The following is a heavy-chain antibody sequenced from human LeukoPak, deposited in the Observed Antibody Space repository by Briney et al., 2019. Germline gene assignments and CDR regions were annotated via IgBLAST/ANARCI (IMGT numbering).Heavy chain of an antibody. V-gene: IGHV3-48*04. CDR1: GFSFSTYS. CDR3: ARDSTLVWDPPYYFDY. CDR2: IGSSGNPI. J-gene: IGHJ4*02. Sequence: GGSLRLSCAASGFSFSTYSMNWVRQAPGKGLEWVSYIGSSGNPIYYADSMKGRFTISRDNAKNSLYLQMNSLRAEDTAVYFCARDSTLVWDPPYYFDYWGQGTLVTVSS. D-gene: IGHD1-26*01.